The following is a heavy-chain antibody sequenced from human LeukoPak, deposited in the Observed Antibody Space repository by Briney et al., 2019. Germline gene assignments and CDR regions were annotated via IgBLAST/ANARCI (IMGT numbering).Heavy chain of an antibody. CDR1: GGSIGSYY. V-gene: IGHV4-59*01. D-gene: IGHD3-22*01. J-gene: IGHJ4*02. CDR3: ATLTMKLVHPDY. CDR2: IYYSGST. Sequence: SETLSLTCTVSGGSIGSYYWSWIRQPPGKGLEWIGYIYYSGSTNYNPSLKSRVTISIDTSKNQFSLKLSSVTAADTAVYYCATLTMKLVHPDYWGQGTLVTVSS.